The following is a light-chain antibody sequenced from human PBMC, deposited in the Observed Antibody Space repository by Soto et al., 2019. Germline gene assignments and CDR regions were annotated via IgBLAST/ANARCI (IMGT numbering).Light chain of an antibody. J-gene: IGLJ3*02. CDR3: SSYTTSSLWV. CDR1: SSDVGGHNY. Sequence: QSALTQPASVYESPGQSVTISCTGTSSDVGGHNYVSWYQHHPGKAPKLMIYEVSNRPSGVSNRFSGSKSGSTASLTISGLQGEDEADYYCSSYTTSSLWVFGGGTKLTVL. V-gene: IGLV2-14*01. CDR2: EVS.